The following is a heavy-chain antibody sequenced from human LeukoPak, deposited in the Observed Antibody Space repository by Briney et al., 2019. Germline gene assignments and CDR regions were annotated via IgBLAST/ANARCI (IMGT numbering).Heavy chain of an antibody. J-gene: IGHJ5*01. CDR1: GFSFNKYG. CDR3: VRLRRNSDRSYYYYYDS. V-gene: IGHV3-30*02. Sequence: GGSLRLSCATSGFSFNKYGMHWVRQAPGKGLEWVAYIRYDGSDKHYGDSVKGRFTISRDDSKNTLYLQMSSLRAEDTAVYYCVRLRRNSDRSYYYYYDSWGQGILVTVSS. D-gene: IGHD3-10*01. CDR2: IRYDGSDK.